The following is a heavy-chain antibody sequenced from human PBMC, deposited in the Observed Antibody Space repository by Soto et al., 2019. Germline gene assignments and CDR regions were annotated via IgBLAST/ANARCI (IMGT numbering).Heavy chain of an antibody. D-gene: IGHD3-10*01. V-gene: IGHV4-34*01. J-gene: IGHJ6*02. CDR3: ARELLYGSGSHDYLYYGMDV. CDR2: IHHSGST. Sequence: QVQLQQWGAGLLKPSETLSLTCTAYGESFNGYYWSWIRQPPGKGLEWIGEIHHSGSTNYNPSLKTRVTFSIDTSKRQFSLKVRSVTAADTAVYYCARELLYGSGSHDYLYYGMDVWGQGTTVTVSS. CDR1: GESFNGYY.